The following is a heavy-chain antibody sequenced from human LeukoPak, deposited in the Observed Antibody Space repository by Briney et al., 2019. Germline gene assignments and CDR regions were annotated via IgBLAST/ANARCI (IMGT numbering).Heavy chain of an antibody. CDR2: SNPGGGAT. Sequence: ASVKVSCKASGDTFINDYIHWVRQAPGQGLEWMGVSNPGGGATTYAQKFQGRVTMTRDMSTSTVYMELRSLRSADTAVYYCARGNDGWPHYYYYFMDVWSKGTTVTVSS. D-gene: IGHD1-1*01. CDR1: GDTFINDY. V-gene: IGHV1-46*01. CDR3: ARGNDGWPHYYYYFMDV. J-gene: IGHJ6*03.